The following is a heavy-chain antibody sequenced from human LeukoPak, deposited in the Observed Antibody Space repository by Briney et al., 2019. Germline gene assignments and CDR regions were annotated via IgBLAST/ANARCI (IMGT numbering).Heavy chain of an antibody. V-gene: IGHV3-53*01. J-gene: IGHJ4*02. CDR1: GFSVRSSY. D-gene: IGHD6-13*01. CDR3: AREYSSRQTS. CDR2: IYSGGDT. Sequence: GGSLRLSCAASGFSVRSSYMSWVRQAPGKGLEWVSVIYSGGDTYYADSVKGRFTISRDNSKNTLYLQMNSLRAEDTAVYYCAREYSSRQTSWGQGTLVTVSS.